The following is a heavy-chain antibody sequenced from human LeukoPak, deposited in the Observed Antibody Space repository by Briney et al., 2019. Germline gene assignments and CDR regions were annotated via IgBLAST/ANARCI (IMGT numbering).Heavy chain of an antibody. J-gene: IGHJ5*02. CDR3: ARALYSSSSWFDP. Sequence: GESLKISCKGSGYSFTSSWLGWVRQMHGKGLKSMGIIYPGDSDTRYSPSFQGQVTISADKSISTAYLQWSSLKASDTAMYYCARALYSSSSWFDPWGQGTLVTVSS. V-gene: IGHV5-51*01. D-gene: IGHD6-6*01. CDR2: IYPGDSDT. CDR1: GYSFTSSW.